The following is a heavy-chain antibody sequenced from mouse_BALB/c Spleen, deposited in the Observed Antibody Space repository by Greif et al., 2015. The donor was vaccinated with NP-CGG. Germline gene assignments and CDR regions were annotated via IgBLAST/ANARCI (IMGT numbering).Heavy chain of an antibody. CDR1: GYSITSDYA. CDR2: ISYSGST. Sequence: EVNLVESGPGLVKPSQSLSLTCTVTGYSITSDYAWNWIRQFPGNKLEWMGYISYSGSTSYNPSLKSRISITRDTSKNQFFLQLNSVTTEDTATYYCARLYGNSIFAYWGQGTLVTVSA. J-gene: IGHJ3*01. D-gene: IGHD2-10*02. V-gene: IGHV3-2*02. CDR3: ARLYGNSIFAY.